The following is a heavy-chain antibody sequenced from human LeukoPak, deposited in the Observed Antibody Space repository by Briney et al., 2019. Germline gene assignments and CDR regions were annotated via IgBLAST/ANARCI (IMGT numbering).Heavy chain of an antibody. Sequence: ASVKVSCKAFGYTFTSNYMHWVRQAPGQGPEWMGVISPSGGSTTYAQKFQGRVTLTRDMSTSTAYMELSRLRSDDTAVYYCARAPPYYYDSSGLVDYWGQGTLVTVSS. CDR2: ISPSGGST. V-gene: IGHV1-46*01. J-gene: IGHJ4*02. D-gene: IGHD3-22*01. CDR3: ARAPPYYYDSSGLVDY. CDR1: GYTFTSNY.